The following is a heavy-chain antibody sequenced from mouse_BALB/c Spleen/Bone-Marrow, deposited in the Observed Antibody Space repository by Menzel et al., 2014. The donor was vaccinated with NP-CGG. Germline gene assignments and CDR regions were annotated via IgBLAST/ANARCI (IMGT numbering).Heavy chain of an antibody. J-gene: IGHJ4*01. V-gene: IGHV5-17*02. Sequence: EVHLVESGGGLVQPGGSRKLSCAASGFTFSSFGIHWVRQAPEKGLEWVAYISSGSSTIYYADTVKGRFTISRDNPKNPLFLQMTSLRSEAPPMYYCARSGCGDYYAMDYWGQGTSVPV. CDR2: ISSGSSTI. CDR3: ARSGCGDYYAMDY. CDR1: GFTFSSFG. D-gene: IGHD3-1*01.